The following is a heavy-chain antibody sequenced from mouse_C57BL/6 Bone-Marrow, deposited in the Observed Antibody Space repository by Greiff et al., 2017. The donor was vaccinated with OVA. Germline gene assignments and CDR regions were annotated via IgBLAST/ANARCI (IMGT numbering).Heavy chain of an antibody. CDR3: ARDRSYGNYWFAY. J-gene: IGHJ3*01. CDR2: ISDGGSYT. V-gene: IGHV5-4*01. Sequence: EVKLMESGGGLVKPGGSLKLSCAASGFTFSSYAMSWVRQTPEKRLEWVATISDGGSYTYYPDNVKGRFTISRDNAKNNLYLQMSHLKSEDTAMYYCARDRSYGNYWFAYWGQGTLVTVSA. D-gene: IGHD2-1*01. CDR1: GFTFSSYA.